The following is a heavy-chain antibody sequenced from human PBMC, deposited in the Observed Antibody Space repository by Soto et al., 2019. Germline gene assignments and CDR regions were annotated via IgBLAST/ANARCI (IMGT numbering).Heavy chain of an antibody. CDR2: IIPIFGTA. CDR3: ARTLGDYEYYYYGMDV. V-gene: IGHV1-69*12. D-gene: IGHD4-17*01. J-gene: IGHJ6*02. Sequence: QVPLVQSGAEVKKPGSSVKVSCKASGGIFSSYAISWVRQAPGQGLEWMGGIIPIFGTANYAQKFQGRVTITADESTSTAYIELSSLRSEDTAVYYCARTLGDYEYYYYGMDVWGQGTTVTVSS. CDR1: GGIFSSYA.